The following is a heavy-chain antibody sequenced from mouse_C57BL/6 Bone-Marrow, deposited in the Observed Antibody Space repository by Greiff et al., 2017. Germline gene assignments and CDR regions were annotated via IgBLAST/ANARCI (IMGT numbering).Heavy chain of an antibody. D-gene: IGHD2-4*01. Sequence: VQLQQPGAELVMPGASVKLSCKASGYTFTSYWMHWVKQRPGQGLEWIGEIDPSDSYTNYNQKFKGKSTLTVDKSSSTAYMQLISLTSEDSAVYYCARGGITMDYWGQGTSVTVSS. V-gene: IGHV1-69*01. CDR2: IDPSDSYT. CDR3: ARGGITMDY. CDR1: GYTFTSYW. J-gene: IGHJ4*01.